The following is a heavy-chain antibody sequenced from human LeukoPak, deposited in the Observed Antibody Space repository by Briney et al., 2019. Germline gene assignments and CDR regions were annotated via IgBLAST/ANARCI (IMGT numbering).Heavy chain of an antibody. CDR1: GFTYSTYW. CDR2: IKHDGSEK. Sequence: GGSLRLSCAASGFTYSTYWMSWVRQAPGKGLEWVANIKHDGSEKYYVDSVKGRFTISRDNAKNSLYLQMNGLRAEDTAVYYCARDRDAAVAYFDFWGQGTLVTVSS. J-gene: IGHJ4*02. V-gene: IGHV3-7*01. CDR3: ARDRDAAVAYFDF. D-gene: IGHD4-23*01.